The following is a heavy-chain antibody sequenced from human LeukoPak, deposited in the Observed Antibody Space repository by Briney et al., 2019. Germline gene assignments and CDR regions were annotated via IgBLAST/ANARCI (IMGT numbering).Heavy chain of an antibody. Sequence: SETLSLTCAVYGGSLSGYYWSWIRQPPGKGLEWIGEINHSGSTNYNPSLKSRVTISVDTSKNQFSLKLSSVTAADTAVYYCARGLSRVVVTAMAFGGWLQLPRYFDYWGQGTLVTVSS. J-gene: IGHJ4*02. CDR1: GGSLSGYY. D-gene: IGHD2-21*02. CDR3: ARGLSRVVVTAMAFGGWLQLPRYFDY. V-gene: IGHV4-34*01. CDR2: INHSGST.